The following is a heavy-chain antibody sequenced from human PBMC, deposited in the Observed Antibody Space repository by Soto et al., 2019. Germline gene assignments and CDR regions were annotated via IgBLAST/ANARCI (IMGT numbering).Heavy chain of an antibody. Sequence: PSQTLSLTCVISGDSVSSNSAAWNWIRQSPSRGLEWLGRTYYRSKWYNDYAVSVKSRITINPDTSKNQFSLQLNSVTPEDTAVYYCARDDYFYDSSGHYLHAIHIRGQGTMVT. CDR1: GDSVSSNSAA. D-gene: IGHD3-22*01. CDR2: TYYRSKWYN. V-gene: IGHV6-1*01. J-gene: IGHJ3*02. CDR3: ARDDYFYDSSGHYLHAIHI.